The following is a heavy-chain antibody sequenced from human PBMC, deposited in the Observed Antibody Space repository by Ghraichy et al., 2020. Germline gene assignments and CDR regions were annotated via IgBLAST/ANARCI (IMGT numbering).Heavy chain of an antibody. D-gene: IGHD3-16*01. CDR2: VGRGHNSL. CDR3: AREGLHDHPSKNWFDP. CDR1: GFTFSGYT. J-gene: IGHJ5*02. V-gene: IGHV3-21*01. Sequence: LSLTCAASGFTFSGYTMNWVRQAPGKGLEWVSSVGRGHNSLYADSVKGRFTISRDNARDSLYLQMSSLRVEDTAIYYCAREGLHDHPSKNWFDPWGQGTLVIVSS.